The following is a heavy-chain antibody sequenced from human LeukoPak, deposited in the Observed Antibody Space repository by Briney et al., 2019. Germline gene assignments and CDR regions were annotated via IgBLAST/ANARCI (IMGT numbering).Heavy chain of an antibody. J-gene: IGHJ4*02. V-gene: IGHV3-30*02. D-gene: IGHD6-19*01. CDR1: GFTFSSYG. CDR3: AKDLTHSSGWEGLFDY. CDR2: IRYDGSNK. Sequence: GGCLRLSCAASGFTFSSYGMHWVRQAPGKGLEWVAFIRYDGSNKYYADSVKGRFTISRDNSKNTLYLQKNSLRAEDTAVYYCAKDLTHSSGWEGLFDYWGQGTLVTVSS.